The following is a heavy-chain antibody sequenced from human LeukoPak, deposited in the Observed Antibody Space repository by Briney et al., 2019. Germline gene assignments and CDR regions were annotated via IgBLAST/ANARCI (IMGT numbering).Heavy chain of an antibody. CDR3: ARDGGPDYFSDS. J-gene: IGHJ4*02. Sequence: GGSLRLSCAASGFTFSSYWMSWVRQAPGKGLEWVANIQRDGTEKHYVDSVKGRFTISRDNARNSLYLQMNSLRVEDTAVYYCARDGGPDYFSDSWGQGTLVTVSS. CDR2: IQRDGTEK. CDR1: GFTFSSYW. V-gene: IGHV3-7*01. D-gene: IGHD3-16*01.